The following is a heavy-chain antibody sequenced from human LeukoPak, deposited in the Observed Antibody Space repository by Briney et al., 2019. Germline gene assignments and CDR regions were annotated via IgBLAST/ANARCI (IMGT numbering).Heavy chain of an antibody. CDR2: IYSGST. J-gene: IGHJ3*02. Sequence: PSETLSLTCTVSGGSIRSSNYYWGWIRQPPGKGLQWIGSIYSGSTYYNPSLKSRVTISLDTSKNQFSLKLSSVTAADTAVYYCARDLYSSKTNDAFVIWGQGTMVTVPS. V-gene: IGHV4-39*07. CDR1: GGSIRSSNYY. D-gene: IGHD6-13*01. CDR3: ARDLYSSKTNDAFVI.